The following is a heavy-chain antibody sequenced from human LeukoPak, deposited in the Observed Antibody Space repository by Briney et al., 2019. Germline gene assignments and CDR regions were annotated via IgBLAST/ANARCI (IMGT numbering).Heavy chain of an antibody. V-gene: IGHV3-23*01. D-gene: IGHD5-12*01. CDR1: GFTFSSYA. CDR2: ITSSGASA. Sequence: PGGSLRLSCVASGFTFSSYAMTWVRQAPGKGLEWVSGITSSGASAYYAASVKGRFTVSRDNSENTLYLQINNLSAEDSGTYYCVKDEDLYSPTWYLFEDWAQGTLVAVSS. J-gene: IGHJ4*02. CDR3: VKDEDLYSPTWYLFED.